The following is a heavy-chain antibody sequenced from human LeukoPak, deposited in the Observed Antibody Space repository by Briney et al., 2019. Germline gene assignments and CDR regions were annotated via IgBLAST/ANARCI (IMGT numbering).Heavy chain of an antibody. CDR2: IKPDGNVQ. CDR1: GFTFSSYW. D-gene: IGHD3-10*01. CDR3: ARDFYASGSHDS. J-gene: IGHJ4*02. V-gene: IGHV3-7*03. Sequence: GGSLRLSCAASGFTFSSYWMTWVRQVPGKGLEWVANIKPDGNVQHYADSVKGRFIISRNNARNSPYLQMNTLRAEDTAIYYCARDFYASGSHDSWGQGTLVTVSS.